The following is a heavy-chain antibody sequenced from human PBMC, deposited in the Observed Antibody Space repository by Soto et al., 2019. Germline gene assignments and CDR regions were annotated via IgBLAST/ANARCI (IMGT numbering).Heavy chain of an antibody. Sequence: EVQLLESGGTLVQLGGSLRLSCAASGFTFSNYAMSWVRQAPGKGLEWVSAISSSGRRTYYADSVRGRFTILRDNSKNALYLQMSSLRAGDTAVYYCAKDRTTFGVINQYFFDSWGQGTLVAVSS. CDR2: ISSSGRRT. V-gene: IGHV3-23*01. CDR1: GFTFSNYA. J-gene: IGHJ4*02. D-gene: IGHD3-3*01. CDR3: AKDRTTFGVINQYFFDS.